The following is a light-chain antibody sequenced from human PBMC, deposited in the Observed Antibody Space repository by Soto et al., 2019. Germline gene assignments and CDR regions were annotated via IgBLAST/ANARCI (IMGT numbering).Light chain of an antibody. CDR3: SSYTSSSTLGV. CDR1: SSDVGGYNY. Sequence: QSALTQPASVSGSPGQSITISCTGTSSDVGGYNYVSWYQQHPGKAPKRMIYDVSNRPSGVSNRCSGSKSGNTASLTISGLQAEDEADYYCSSYTSSSTLGVFGGGTQLTVL. V-gene: IGLV2-14*01. J-gene: IGLJ2*01. CDR2: DVS.